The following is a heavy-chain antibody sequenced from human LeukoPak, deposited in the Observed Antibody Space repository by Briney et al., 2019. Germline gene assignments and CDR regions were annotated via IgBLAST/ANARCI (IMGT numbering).Heavy chain of an antibody. V-gene: IGHV4-59*01. CDR3: AGGGWSSHAFDI. CDR1: GGSISSYY. CDR2: IYYSGST. Sequence: SETLSLTCTVSGGSISSYYWSWIRQPPGKGLEWIGYIYYSGSTNYNPSLKSRVTISVDTSKNQFSLKLSSVTAADTAVYYRAGGGWSSHAFDIWGQGTMVTVSS. D-gene: IGHD2-15*01. J-gene: IGHJ3*02.